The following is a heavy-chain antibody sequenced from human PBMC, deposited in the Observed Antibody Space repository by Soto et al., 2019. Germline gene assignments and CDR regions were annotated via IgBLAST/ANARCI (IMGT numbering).Heavy chain of an antibody. CDR3: AKGSRGYTTYYCDY. CDR2: ISGSGASA. J-gene: IGHJ4*02. CDR1: EFSFGGYA. D-gene: IGHD5-18*01. Sequence: EVQLLESGGGLVQPGGSLRLSCAASEFSFGGYAMSWVRQAPGKGLEWVSSISGSGASAFYADSVRGRFTISRDNTRNTVSLQMNSLRAEDTALYYCAKGSRGYTTYYCDYWGQGTRITVSS. V-gene: IGHV3-23*01.